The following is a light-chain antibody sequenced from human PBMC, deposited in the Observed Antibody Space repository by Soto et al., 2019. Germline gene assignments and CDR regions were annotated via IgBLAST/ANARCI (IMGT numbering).Light chain of an antibody. V-gene: IGKV4-1*01. CDR1: QIVIYCSKKKNY. Sequence: DEWAPTNCKASQIVIYCSKKKNYLAWIQQKPGQPPKLLIYWASTRESGVPDRFSGSGSGTDFTLTISSLQAEDVAVYYCQQYYSTPLTFGGGTKV. CDR2: WAS. J-gene: IGKJ4*01. CDR3: QQYYSTPLT.